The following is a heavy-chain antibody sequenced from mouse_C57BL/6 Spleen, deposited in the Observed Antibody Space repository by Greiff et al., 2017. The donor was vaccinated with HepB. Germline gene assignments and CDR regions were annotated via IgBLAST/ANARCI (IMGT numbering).Heavy chain of an antibody. V-gene: IGHV5-4*01. CDR2: ISDGGSYT. CDR1: GFTFSSYA. Sequence: DVKLVESGGGLVKPGGSLKLSCAASGFTFSSYAMSWVRQTPEKRLEWVATISDGGSYTYYPDNVKGRFTISRDNAKNNLYLQMSHLKSEDTAMYYCARDNYYGSSPYFDYWGQGTTLTVSS. D-gene: IGHD1-1*01. J-gene: IGHJ2*01. CDR3: ARDNYYGSSPYFDY.